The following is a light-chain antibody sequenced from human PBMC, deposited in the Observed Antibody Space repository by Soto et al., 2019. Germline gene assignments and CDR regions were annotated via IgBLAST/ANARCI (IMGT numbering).Light chain of an antibody. J-gene: IGLJ2*01. CDR1: SSDIGAYNF. CDR2: DVN. V-gene: IGLV2-14*03. Sequence: QSALTQPASVSGSPGQSITISCTGTSSDIGAYNFVSWYPQHPGKAPKLMLYDVNIRPSGVSNRFSGSKSGNTASLTISGLQAEDEAEYYCTSGTTSTTMIFGGGTKLTVL. CDR3: TSGTTSTTMI.